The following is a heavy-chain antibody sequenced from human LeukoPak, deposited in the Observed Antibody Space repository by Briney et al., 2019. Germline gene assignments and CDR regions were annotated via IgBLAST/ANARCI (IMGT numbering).Heavy chain of an antibody. CDR3: AKERELVVTGNYFDY. J-gene: IGHJ4*02. CDR1: GFTFSSYA. V-gene: IGHV3-23*01. D-gene: IGHD6-19*01. Sequence: GGSLRLSCAASGFTFSSYAMSWVRQAPGKGLEWVLVISGSGGSTYYADSVKGRFTISRDNSKNTLYLQMNSLRAEDTAVYYCAKERELVVTGNYFDYWGQGTLVTVSS. CDR2: ISGSGGST.